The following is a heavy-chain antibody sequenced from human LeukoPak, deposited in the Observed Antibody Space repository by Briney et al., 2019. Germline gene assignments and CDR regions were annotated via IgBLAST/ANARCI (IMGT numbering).Heavy chain of an antibody. V-gene: IGHV1-46*03. Sequence: ASVKVSCKASGYTFTGYFMHWVRQAPGQGLEWMGRINPSGGDTNYAQKFQGRVTMTRDTSTSTVYMELSSLRSEDTAVYYCARDYYDSRGYYYYWGQGTLVTVSS. CDR3: ARDYYDSRGYYYY. CDR2: INPSGGDT. J-gene: IGHJ4*02. CDR1: GYTFTGYF. D-gene: IGHD3-22*01.